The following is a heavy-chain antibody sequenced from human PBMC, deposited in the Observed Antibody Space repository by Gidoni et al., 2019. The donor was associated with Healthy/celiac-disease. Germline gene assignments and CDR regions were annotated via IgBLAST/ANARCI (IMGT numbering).Heavy chain of an antibody. CDR2: IGSKAYGGTT. CDR1: GFTFGDYA. CDR3: TRGRVSGSYYNDAFDI. D-gene: IGHD1-26*01. J-gene: IGHJ3*02. V-gene: IGHV3-49*04. Sequence: EVQLVESGGGLVQQGRSLRLSCTASGFTFGDYAMSWVRQAPGKGLEWVGFIGSKAYGGTTEYAASVKGRFTISRDDSKSIAYLQMNSLKTEDTAVYYCTRGRVSGSYYNDAFDIWGQGTMVTASS.